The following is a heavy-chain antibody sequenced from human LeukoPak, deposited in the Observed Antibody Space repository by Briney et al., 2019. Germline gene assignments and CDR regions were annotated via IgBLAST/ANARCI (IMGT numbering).Heavy chain of an antibody. CDR3: ARRSSYYYYYYMDV. J-gene: IGHJ6*03. Sequence: SDTLSLTCAVYGWSFSRYFWSWIRDPPGQGLRLIAEINRGGSTTYNPSLKSRVTISVDTSNNQFSLKLSSVTAADTAVYYCARRSSYYYYYYMDVWGKGTTVTVSS. CDR2: INRGGST. CDR1: GWSFSRYF. D-gene: IGHD3-10*01. V-gene: IGHV4-34*01.